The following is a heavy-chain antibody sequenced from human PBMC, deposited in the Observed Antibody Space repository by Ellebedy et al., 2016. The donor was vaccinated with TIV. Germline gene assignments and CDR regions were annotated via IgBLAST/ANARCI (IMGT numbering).Heavy chain of an antibody. Sequence: GGSLRLXXAASGFTFSSYAMHWVRQAPGKGLEWVAVISYDGSNKSYADSVKGRFTISRDNSKNTLYLQMSSLRAEDTAVYYCARVGIWYSSSWYYYYYGRDVWGQGTTVTVSS. D-gene: IGHD6-13*01. CDR3: ARVGIWYSSSWYYYYYGRDV. J-gene: IGHJ6*02. V-gene: IGHV3-30*04. CDR1: GFTFSSYA. CDR2: ISYDGSNK.